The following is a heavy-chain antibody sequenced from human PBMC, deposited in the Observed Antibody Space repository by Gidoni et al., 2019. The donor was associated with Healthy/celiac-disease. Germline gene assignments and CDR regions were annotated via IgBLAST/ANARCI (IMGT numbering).Heavy chain of an antibody. V-gene: IGHV3-33*01. CDR1: GFTFSSYG. Sequence: QVQLVESGGGVVQPGRSLRLSCAASGFTFSSYGMHWVRQAPGKGLEWVAVIWYDGSNKYYADSVKGRFTISRDNSKNTLYLQMNSLRAEDTAVYYCARGRDLWQQLGYFDYWGQGTLVTVSS. CDR2: IWYDGSNK. D-gene: IGHD6-13*01. J-gene: IGHJ4*02. CDR3: ARGRDLWQQLGYFDY.